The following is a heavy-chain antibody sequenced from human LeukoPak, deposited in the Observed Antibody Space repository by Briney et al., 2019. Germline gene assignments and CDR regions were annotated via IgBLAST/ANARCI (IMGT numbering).Heavy chain of an antibody. CDR3: ARGGGYSSSWSY. J-gene: IGHJ4*02. CDR1: GGSISSYY. D-gene: IGHD6-13*01. CDR2: IYYSGST. V-gene: IGHV4-59*01. Sequence: SETLSLTWSVAGGSISSYYWSWIRQPPGKGLGWIGYIYYSGSTNYNPSLKSRVTISVDTSKSQLSLKLSSVTAADTAVYYCARGGGYSSSWSYWGQGTLVTVSS.